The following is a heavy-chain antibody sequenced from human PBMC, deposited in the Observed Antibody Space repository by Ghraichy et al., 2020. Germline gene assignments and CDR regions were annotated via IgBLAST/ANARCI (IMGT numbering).Heavy chain of an antibody. D-gene: IGHD1-7*01. CDR1: EFTFSNYV. J-gene: IGHJ4*02. CDR2: ISYDGQRK. V-gene: IGHV3-30*03. CDR3: TRDGEQTETTTRDFDL. Sequence: GGSLRLSCVGSEFTFSNYVMNWVRQAPGKGLEWLAVISYDGQRKYYVDAVKGRFTISRDNSKNMVYLQMTRLRADDTAVYFCTRDGEQTETTTRDFDLWGQ.